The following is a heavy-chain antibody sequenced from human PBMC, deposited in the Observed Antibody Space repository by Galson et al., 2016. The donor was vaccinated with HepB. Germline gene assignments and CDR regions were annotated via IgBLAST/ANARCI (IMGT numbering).Heavy chain of an antibody. V-gene: IGHV3-30*04. CDR2: ISYDGSKA. Sequence: SLRLSCAASGFTFSSYVMHWVRQAPGKGLEWVAVISYDGSKAHYAESVKGRFTISRDNSKNTLYLQMNSLRPEDTAVYYCAREGFLEWLLPDCYYNGMDVWGQGTTVTVSS. J-gene: IGHJ6*02. CDR3: AREGFLEWLLPDCYYNGMDV. D-gene: IGHD3-3*01. CDR1: GFTFSSYV.